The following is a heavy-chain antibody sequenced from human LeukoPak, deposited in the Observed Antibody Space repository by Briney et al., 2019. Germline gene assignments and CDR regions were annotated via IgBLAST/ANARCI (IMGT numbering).Heavy chain of an antibody. Sequence: GGSLRLSCAASGFTFSSNYMSWVRQAPGKGLEWVSVIYSGGSTYYADSVKGRFTISRDNSKNTLYLQMNSLRAEDTAVYYCARDILTGTGYFDYWGQGTLVTVSS. CDR3: ARDILTGTGYFDY. CDR1: GFTFSSNY. V-gene: IGHV3-53*01. J-gene: IGHJ4*02. D-gene: IGHD3-9*01. CDR2: IYSGGST.